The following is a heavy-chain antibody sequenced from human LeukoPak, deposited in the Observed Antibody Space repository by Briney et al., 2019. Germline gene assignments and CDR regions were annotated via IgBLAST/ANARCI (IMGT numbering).Heavy chain of an antibody. V-gene: IGHV3-33*01. CDR2: IWYDGSNK. CDR1: GFTFSSYG. Sequence: PGGSLRLSCAASGFTFSSYGMHWVRQAPGKGLEWVAVIWYDGSNKYYADSVKGRFTISRDNSKNTLYLQMNSLRAEDTAVYYCARDSRRYNWNYGNYFDYWGQGTLVTVSS. D-gene: IGHD1-7*01. J-gene: IGHJ4*02. CDR3: ARDSRRYNWNYGNYFDY.